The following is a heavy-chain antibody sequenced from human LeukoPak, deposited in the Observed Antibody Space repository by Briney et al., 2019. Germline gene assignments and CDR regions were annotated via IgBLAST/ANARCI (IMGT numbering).Heavy chain of an antibody. CDR2: ISYDGSAK. D-gene: IGHD3-9*01. CDR1: GFTFSSYA. Sequence: QPGGSLRLSCAASGFTFSSYAMHWVRQAPGKGLEWVAIISYDGSAKYYAVSVKGRFTISRDTSESMLYLQMNSLRAEDTAVYYCAKDHGIDYDVLTGYYKGRDYFYGMDVWGQGTTVTVSS. CDR3: AKDHGIDYDVLTGYYKGRDYFYGMDV. J-gene: IGHJ6*02. V-gene: IGHV3-30*04.